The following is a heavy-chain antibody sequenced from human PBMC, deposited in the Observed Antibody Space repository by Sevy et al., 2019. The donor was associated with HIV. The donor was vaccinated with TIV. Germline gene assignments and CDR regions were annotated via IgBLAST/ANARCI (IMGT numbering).Heavy chain of an antibody. V-gene: IGHV3-21*01. D-gene: IGHD3-10*01. J-gene: IGHJ6*02. CDR1: GFTFSSYS. CDR2: ISSNICYI. CDR3: ARDQLLWFRELSGENGMDV. Sequence: GGSLRLSCAASGFTFSSYSMNWVRQAPGKGLEWVSSISSNICYIYYADSVTGRFTIARDKAKNSLYLQMNSLNAEDTAVYYCARDQLLWFRELSGENGMDVWGQGTTVTVSS.